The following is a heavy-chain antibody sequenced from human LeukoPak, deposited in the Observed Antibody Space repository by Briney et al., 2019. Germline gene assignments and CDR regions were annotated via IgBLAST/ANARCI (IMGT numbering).Heavy chain of an antibody. D-gene: IGHD2-15*01. Sequence: ASVKVSCKASGGTFSGYAISWVRQAPGQGLEWMGRIIPIFGTANYAQKFQGRVTITTDESTSTAYMELSSLRSEDTAVYYCASGSSPPSYFDYWGQGTLVTVSS. CDR1: GGTFSGYA. J-gene: IGHJ4*02. V-gene: IGHV1-69*05. CDR2: IIPIFGTA. CDR3: ASGSSPPSYFDY.